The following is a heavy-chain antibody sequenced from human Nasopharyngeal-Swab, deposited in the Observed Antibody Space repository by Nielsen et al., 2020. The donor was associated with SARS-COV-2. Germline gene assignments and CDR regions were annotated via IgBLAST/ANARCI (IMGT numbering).Heavy chain of an antibody. CDR3: ARQDRSGWYVDY. J-gene: IGHJ4*02. CDR1: GYSFNNYA. CDR2: ISAYNGDT. D-gene: IGHD6-19*01. V-gene: IGHV1-18*01. Sequence: ASVKVSCTASGYSFNNYAITWVRQALGHGLEWLGWISAYNGDTDHAQRPQGRVTMTTETSTSTAYMELRSLRSDDTAVYYCARQDRSGWYVDYWGQGTPVTVSS.